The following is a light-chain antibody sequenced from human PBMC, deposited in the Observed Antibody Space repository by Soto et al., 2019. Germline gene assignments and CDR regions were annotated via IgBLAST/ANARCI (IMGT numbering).Light chain of an antibody. CDR2: DAS. J-gene: IGKJ3*01. V-gene: IGKV3-11*01. Sequence: DIELTQSPSTLCLSPGERATLSCRASQSVSRNLAWYQQKPGQAPKLLIYDASNRATGIPARFSVGGSVTVFTLPFGSLEPEDFAVDDCQQRSNWATFAPGTKVEIK. CDR3: QQRSNWAT. CDR1: QSVSRN.